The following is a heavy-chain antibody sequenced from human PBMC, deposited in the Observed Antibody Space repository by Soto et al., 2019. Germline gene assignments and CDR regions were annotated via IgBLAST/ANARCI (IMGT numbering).Heavy chain of an antibody. Sequence: ASVKVSCKASGYTFTSYYMHWVRQAPGQGLEWMGIINPSGGSTSYAQKFQGRVTMTRDTSTSTVYMELSSLRSEDTAVYYCAGGIVVVTDTGYYYYGMDVWGQGTTVTVSS. CDR3: AGGIVVVTDTGYYYYGMDV. V-gene: IGHV1-46*01. CDR2: INPSGGST. CDR1: GYTFTSYY. J-gene: IGHJ6*02. D-gene: IGHD2-21*02.